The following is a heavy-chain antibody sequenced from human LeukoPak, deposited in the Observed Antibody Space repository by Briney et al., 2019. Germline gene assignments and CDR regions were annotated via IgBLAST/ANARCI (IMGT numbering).Heavy chain of an antibody. Sequence: SETLSLTCTVSGGSISSYYWSWIRQPPGKGLEWIGYVYYSGSTNYNPSLKSRVTISVDTSKNQFSLNLSSVTAADTAVYYCARHAGGYQPPDYWGQGTLVTVSS. D-gene: IGHD5-12*01. CDR3: ARHAGGYQPPDY. CDR1: GGSISSYY. CDR2: VYYSGST. V-gene: IGHV4-59*08. J-gene: IGHJ4*02.